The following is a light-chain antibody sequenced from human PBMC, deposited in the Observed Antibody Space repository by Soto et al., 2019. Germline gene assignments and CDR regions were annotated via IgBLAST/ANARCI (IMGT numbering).Light chain of an antibody. CDR3: SSYKASARAV. V-gene: IGLV2-14*02. CDR2: EVS. CDR1: SSDVGNYNF. J-gene: IGLJ2*01. Sequence: QSALTQPASVSGSPGQSITISCTGTSSDVGNYNFVSWYQQHPGEAPKLVIYEVSNRPSGISNRFSGSKSGNTASLTISGLQAEDEATYFCSSYKASARAVFGGGTKLTVL.